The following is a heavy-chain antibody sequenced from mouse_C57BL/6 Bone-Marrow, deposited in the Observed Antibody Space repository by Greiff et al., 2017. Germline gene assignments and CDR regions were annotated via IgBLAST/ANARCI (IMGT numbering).Heavy chain of an antibody. V-gene: IGHV5-4*01. CDR3: ARDRDGTLFDY. D-gene: IGHD3-3*01. CDR2: ISDGGSYT. J-gene: IGHJ2*01. Sequence: EVKLMESGGGLVKPGGSLKLSCAASGFTFSSYAMSWVRQTPEKRLEWVATISDGGSYTYYPDNVKGRFTISRDNAKNNLYLQMSHLKSEDTAMYYCARDRDGTLFDYWGQGTTLTVSS. CDR1: GFTFSSYA.